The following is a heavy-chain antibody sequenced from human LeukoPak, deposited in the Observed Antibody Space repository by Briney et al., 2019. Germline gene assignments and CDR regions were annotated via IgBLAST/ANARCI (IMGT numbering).Heavy chain of an antibody. D-gene: IGHD6-19*01. CDR2: INPKSGGT. CDR1: GYTLTGYC. Sequence: ASVKVSCKASGYTLTGYCIHWVRQAPGQGLEWMGWINPKSGGTNFAQKSQGRVTLTRDTSISTTYMELGRLTSDDTAVYYCARDLGISGWYAPPLGYFDYWGQGTLVTVSS. V-gene: IGHV1-2*02. CDR3: ARDLGISGWYAPPLGYFDY. J-gene: IGHJ4*02.